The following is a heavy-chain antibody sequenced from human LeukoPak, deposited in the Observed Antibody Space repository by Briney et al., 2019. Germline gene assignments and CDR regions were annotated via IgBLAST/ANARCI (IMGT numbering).Heavy chain of an antibody. CDR1: GGTFSSYA. D-gene: IGHD3-9*01. J-gene: IGHJ6*02. V-gene: IGHV1-69*13. CDR2: IIPISGTA. CDR3: ARGYRILTGLGPYGMDV. Sequence: SVKVSCKASGGTFSSYAISWVRQAPGQGLEWMGGIIPISGTANYAQKFQGRVTITADESTSTAYMELSSLRSEDTAVYYCARGYRILTGLGPYGMDVWGQGTTVTVSS.